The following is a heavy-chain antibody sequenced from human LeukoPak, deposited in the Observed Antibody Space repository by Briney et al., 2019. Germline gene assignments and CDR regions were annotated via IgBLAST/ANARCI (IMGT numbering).Heavy chain of an antibody. J-gene: IGHJ4*02. D-gene: IGHD1-26*01. V-gene: IGHV4-61*02. CDR3: ARTRWELLDY. CDR2: IYTSGST. Sequence: SGTLSLTCTVSGGSISSGSYYWSWIRQPAGKGLEWIGRIYTSGSTNYNPSLKSRVTISVDTSKNQFSLKLSSVTAADTAVYYCARTRWELLDYWGQGTLVTVSS. CDR1: GGSISSGSYY.